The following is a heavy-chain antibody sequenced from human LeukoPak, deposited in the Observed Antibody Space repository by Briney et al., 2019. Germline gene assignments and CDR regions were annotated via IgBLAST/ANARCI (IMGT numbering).Heavy chain of an antibody. CDR2: IWYDASNK. V-gene: IGHV3-33*01. D-gene: IGHD3-9*01. J-gene: IGHJ4*02. CDR3: ATDISTHYFGS. CDR1: GISFRSDG. Sequence: AGRSLRLSCAASGISFRSDGMHWVRQAPGKGLEWVTFIWYDASNKYYAESVKGRFTISRDNSRNTVFLQMNSLRAEDTAIYYCATDISTHYFGSWGQGTLVTVSS.